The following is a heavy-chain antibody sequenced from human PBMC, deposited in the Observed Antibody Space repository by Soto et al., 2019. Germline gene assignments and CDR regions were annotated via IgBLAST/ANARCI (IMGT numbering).Heavy chain of an antibody. Sequence: PSETLSLTCAVYGGSFSGYYWSWIRQPPGKGLEWIGEINHSGSTNYNPSLKSRVTISVDTSKNQFSLKLSSVTAAGTAVYYCARLAHSSSWTGIDYWGQGTLVTVSS. CDR1: GGSFSGYY. CDR2: INHSGST. D-gene: IGHD6-13*01. CDR3: ARLAHSSSWTGIDY. J-gene: IGHJ4*02. V-gene: IGHV4-34*01.